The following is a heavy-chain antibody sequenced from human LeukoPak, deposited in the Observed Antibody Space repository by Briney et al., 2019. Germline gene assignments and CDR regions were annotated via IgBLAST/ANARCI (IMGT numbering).Heavy chain of an antibody. Sequence: GGSLRLSCAASGFTFSNSWMSWVRQAPGKGLEWVATIKPDGSAQYYVDSVKGRFTISRDNAKNSLFLQINSLRAEDTAVYYCANGGTYSSGPWGQGTLVTVSS. CDR3: ANGGTYSSGP. CDR2: IKPDGSAQ. J-gene: IGHJ5*02. V-gene: IGHV3-7*01. D-gene: IGHD3-22*01. CDR1: GFTFSNSW.